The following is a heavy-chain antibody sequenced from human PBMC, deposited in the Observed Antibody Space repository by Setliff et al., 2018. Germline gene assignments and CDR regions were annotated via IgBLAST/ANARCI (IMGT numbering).Heavy chain of an antibody. D-gene: IGHD2-15*01. CDR1: GFTFSSYW. J-gene: IGHJ4*02. CDR2: ISSSSSYI. CDR3: ARAVGEVVAYYFDY. V-gene: IGHV3-21*01. Sequence: GGSLRLSCAASGFTFSSYWMHWVRQAPGKGLEWVSSISSSSSYIYYADSVKGRFTISRDNAKNSLYLQMNSLGAEDTAVYYCARAVGEVVAYYFDYWGQGTLVTVSS.